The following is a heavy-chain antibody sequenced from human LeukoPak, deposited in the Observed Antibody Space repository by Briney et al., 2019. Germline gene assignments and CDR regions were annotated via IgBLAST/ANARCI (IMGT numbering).Heavy chain of an antibody. D-gene: IGHD4-17*01. Sequence: GGSLRLSCAASGFTFSSYWMSWVRQAPGKGLEWVANIKQDGSEKYYVDSVKGRFTISRDNAKNSLYLQMNSLRAEDTAVYYCARDKYSGDSYFGHWGQGTLVTVSS. CDR3: ARDKYSGDSYFGH. CDR1: GFTFSSYW. J-gene: IGHJ4*02. V-gene: IGHV3-7*01. CDR2: IKQDGSEK.